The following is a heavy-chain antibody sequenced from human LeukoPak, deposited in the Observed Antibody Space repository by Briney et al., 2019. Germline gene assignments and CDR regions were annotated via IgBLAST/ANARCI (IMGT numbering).Heavy chain of an antibody. J-gene: IGHJ4*02. Sequence: GRSLRLSCAASGFTFSSYAMHWVRQAPGMGLEWVAATSYEGNGTFYAGSVKGRFTMSRDNSNNMVYLQMNSLRHEDTALYYCASEVEALLDHWGQGTLVTVSS. CDR1: GFTFSSYA. CDR2: TSYEGNGT. D-gene: IGHD2-15*01. CDR3: ASEVEALLDH. V-gene: IGHV3-30*04.